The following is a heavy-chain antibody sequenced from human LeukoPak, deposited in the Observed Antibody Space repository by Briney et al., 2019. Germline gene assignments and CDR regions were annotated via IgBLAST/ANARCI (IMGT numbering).Heavy chain of an antibody. CDR3: ARDGQPFDS. V-gene: IGHV3-7*04. J-gene: IGHJ4*02. Sequence: GRSLRLSCAASRFTLGNYAMHWVRQAPGKGLEWVANMNQAGSEKYYVDSVKGRFTISRDNAKNSLSLQMNSLRAEDTAVYYCARDGQPFDSWGQGTLVTVSS. D-gene: IGHD6-13*01. CDR1: RFTLGNYA. CDR2: MNQAGSEK.